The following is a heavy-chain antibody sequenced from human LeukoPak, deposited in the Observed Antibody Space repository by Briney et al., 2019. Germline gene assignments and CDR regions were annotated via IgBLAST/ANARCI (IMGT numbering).Heavy chain of an antibody. CDR1: GFIFSDHY. V-gene: IGHV3-11*04. D-gene: IGHD7-27*01. CDR2: ITKSGTDM. CDR3: GRGHWGIDY. Sequence: PGGSLRLSCGASGFIFSDHYMSWFRQAPGRGLEWISYITKSGTDMVYADSVKGRFTIYRDNAKNSLFLQMNSLRAEDTAVYFCGRGHWGIDYWGQGTLVTVSS. J-gene: IGHJ4*02.